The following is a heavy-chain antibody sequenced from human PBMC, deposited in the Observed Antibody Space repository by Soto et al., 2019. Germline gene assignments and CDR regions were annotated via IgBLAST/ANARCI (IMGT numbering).Heavy chain of an antibody. V-gene: IGHV1-2*02. D-gene: IGHD2-15*01. CDR1: GYTFTNYY. Sequence: ASVKVSCKASGYTFTNYYMHWVRQAPGQGIEWMGWMNPRSGGTKYAQALQDRVTMTRDASISTAYMEVTSLRHGDTAVYFCARGTPSPLIVRSSRGPWFDPWGQGTLVTVSS. J-gene: IGHJ5*02. CDR2: MNPRSGGT. CDR3: ARGTPSPLIVRSSRGPWFDP.